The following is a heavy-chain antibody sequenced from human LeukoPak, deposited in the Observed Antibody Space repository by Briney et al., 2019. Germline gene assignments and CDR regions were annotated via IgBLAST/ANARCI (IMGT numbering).Heavy chain of an antibody. J-gene: IGHJ3*02. Sequence: PSETLSLTCTGSGDTISDYFWSWIRQPAGQGLEWIGRFSTRGYTTYNPSLKSRLTISVDNSNNKSSLHQTSGTAADAAVYYCSVGFIRDAFHIWGQGKIVTVS. CDR1: GDTISDYF. CDR3: SVGFIRDAFHI. D-gene: IGHD1-26*01. V-gene: IGHV4-4*07. CDR2: FSTRGYT.